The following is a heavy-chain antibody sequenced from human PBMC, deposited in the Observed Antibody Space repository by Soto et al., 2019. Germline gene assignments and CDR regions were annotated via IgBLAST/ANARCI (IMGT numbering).Heavy chain of an antibody. CDR2: IYSGGSK. CDR3: ARYLGGAVPYGSYGMEV. V-gene: IGHV3-53*01. J-gene: IGHJ6*02. CDR1: GFTVSSNY. D-gene: IGHD3-16*01. Sequence: GGSLRLSCAASGFTVSSNYMSWVRQAPGKWLEWVSVIYSGGSKYYADSVKGRFTISRDNSKNTLYLQMNSLRAEDTDVYYCARYLGGAVPYGSYGMEVWGQGTTVNVSS.